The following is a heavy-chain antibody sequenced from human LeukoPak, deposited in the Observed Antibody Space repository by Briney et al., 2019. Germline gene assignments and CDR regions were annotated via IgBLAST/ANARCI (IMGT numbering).Heavy chain of an antibody. V-gene: IGHV3-21*01. Sequence: IPGGSLRLSCAASGFTFSSYSMNWVRQAPGKGLEWVSSISSSSSYIYYADSVKGRFTISRDNAKNSLYLQMNSLRAEDTAVYYCAADSHPGAAAPRYYYYMDVWGKGTTVTVSS. CDR1: GFTFSSYS. CDR2: ISSSSSYI. J-gene: IGHJ6*03. CDR3: AADSHPGAAAPRYYYYMDV. D-gene: IGHD2-2*01.